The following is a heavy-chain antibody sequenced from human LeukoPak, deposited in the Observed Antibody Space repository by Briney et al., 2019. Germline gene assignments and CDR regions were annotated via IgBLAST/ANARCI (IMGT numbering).Heavy chain of an antibody. V-gene: IGHV4-59*11. Sequence: PSETLSLTCTVSGASITQHYWSWIRQPPGKGLEYIGYFHYDGSINYTSSVRSRVTILVDTSKNQFTLNLRSVTAADTAKYYCARGITGHYPSLGGFAFDIWGQGTMVAVSS. CDR2: FHYDGSI. J-gene: IGHJ3*02. D-gene: IGHD3-16*01. CDR1: GASITQHY. CDR3: ARGITGHYPSLGGFAFDI.